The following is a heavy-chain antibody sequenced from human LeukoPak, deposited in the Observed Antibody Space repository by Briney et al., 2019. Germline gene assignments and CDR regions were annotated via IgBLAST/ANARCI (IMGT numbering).Heavy chain of an antibody. V-gene: IGHV1-8*01. J-gene: IGHJ6*03. CDR1: GYTFTSYD. CDR2: MNPNSGNT. Sequence: ASVKVSCKASGYTFTSYDINWVRQATGQGLEWMGWMNPNSGNTGYAQKFQGRVTMTRNTSISTAYMELSSLRSEDTAVYYCASEYYYDSSGYYDNYMDVWGKGTTVTVSS. D-gene: IGHD3-22*01. CDR3: ASEYYYDSSGYYDNYMDV.